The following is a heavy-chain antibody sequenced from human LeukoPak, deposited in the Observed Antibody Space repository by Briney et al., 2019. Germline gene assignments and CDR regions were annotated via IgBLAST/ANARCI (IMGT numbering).Heavy chain of an antibody. D-gene: IGHD4-17*01. CDR2: INPSGGST. V-gene: IGHV1-46*01. J-gene: IGHJ5*02. Sequence: ASVKVSCKASGYTFTSYYMHWVRQAPGQGLEWMGIINPSGGSTSYAQKFQGRVTMTRDMSTSTVYMELSSLRSEDTAVYYCARGSPYLRTVTKVWFDPWGQGTLVTVSS. CDR3: ARGSPYLRTVTKVWFDP. CDR1: GYTFTSYY.